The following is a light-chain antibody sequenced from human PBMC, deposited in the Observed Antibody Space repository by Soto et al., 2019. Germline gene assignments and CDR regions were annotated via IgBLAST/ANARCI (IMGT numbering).Light chain of an antibody. CDR1: QSIDRW. CDR3: QHYNSYGT. V-gene: IGKV1-5*01. J-gene: IGKJ1*01. Sequence: IRMTQSPSTVPASVGDRVTITCRASQSIDRWLALYQQRPGKAPKILIYHASRLETGVPSRFSGSGSGTEFTLTISSLQPDDFATYYCQHYNSYGTFGHGTKVDIK. CDR2: HAS.